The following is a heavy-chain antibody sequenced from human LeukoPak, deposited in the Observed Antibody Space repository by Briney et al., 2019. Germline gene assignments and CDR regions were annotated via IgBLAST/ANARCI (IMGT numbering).Heavy chain of an antibody. CDR2: ISGSGDNT. CDR1: GFTFSSYA. D-gene: IGHD3-3*01. CDR3: AKDREYYDFWSGLYYYYYGMDV. Sequence: GGSLRLSCAASGFTFSSYAMSWVRQAPGKGLEWVSGISGSGDNTYYADSVKGRFTISRDNSKNTLYVQMNSLRAEDTAVYYCAKDREYYDFWSGLYYYYYGMDVWGQGTTVTVSS. V-gene: IGHV3-23*01. J-gene: IGHJ6*02.